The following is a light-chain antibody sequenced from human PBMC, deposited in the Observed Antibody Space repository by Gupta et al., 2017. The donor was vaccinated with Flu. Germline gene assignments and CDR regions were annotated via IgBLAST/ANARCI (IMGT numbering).Light chain of an antibody. V-gene: IGKV1-12*01. CDR1: QDIDFW. CDR3: QQSNNFCRT. Sequence: DLQLTQSPSSVSASVGDRVTITCRASQDIDFWLAWYQQSPGKGPKLLIYAASKVQNGVPSRFSGSGSGTDFTLTIRILQPEEFATYYCQQSNNFCRTFGQGTKVEIK. CDR2: AAS. J-gene: IGKJ1*01.